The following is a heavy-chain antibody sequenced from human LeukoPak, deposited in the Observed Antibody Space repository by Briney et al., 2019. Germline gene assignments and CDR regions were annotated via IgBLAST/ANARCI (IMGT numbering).Heavy chain of an antibody. CDR3: ARALLDPGYFDY. D-gene: IGHD3/OR15-3a*01. V-gene: IGHV3-30*03. Sequence: GRSLRLSCAASGFSFRSYGMHWVRQAPGKGLEWVAVISSDEINEYYADSVKGRFTISRDNSKNTLYLQMNSLRAEDTAVYYCARALLDPGYFDYWGQGTLVTVSS. CDR1: GFSFRSYG. J-gene: IGHJ4*02. CDR2: ISSDEINE.